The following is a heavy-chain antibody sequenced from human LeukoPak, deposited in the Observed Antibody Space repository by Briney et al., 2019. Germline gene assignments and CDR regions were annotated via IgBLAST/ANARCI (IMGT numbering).Heavy chain of an antibody. D-gene: IGHD2-21*02. J-gene: IGHJ4*02. Sequence: GRSLTLSCAASGFTFSNYAMTWVRQAPGKGLEWVSGISGSGGGTYYADSVKGRFTISRDNAKNSLYLQMNSLRAEDTAIYYCGRDGVTSSVDYWGQGTLVTVSS. CDR2: ISGSGGGT. CDR3: GRDGVTSSVDY. CDR1: GFTFSNYA. V-gene: IGHV3-23*01.